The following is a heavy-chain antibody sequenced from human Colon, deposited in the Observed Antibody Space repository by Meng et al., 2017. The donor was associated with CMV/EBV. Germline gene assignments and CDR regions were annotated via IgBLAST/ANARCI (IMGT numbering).Heavy chain of an antibody. CDR2: ISSSDSTT. CDR3: ASYSSYYYGMDV. Sequence: GGSLRLSCAASGFTFSLYEMNWVRQAPGKGLEWVSYISSSDSTTSYADSVKGRFTISRDNAKNSLYLQMNSLRAEDTAVYYCASYSSYYYGMDVWGQGTTVTVSS. V-gene: IGHV3-48*03. J-gene: IGHJ6*02. D-gene: IGHD6-13*01. CDR1: GFTFSLYE.